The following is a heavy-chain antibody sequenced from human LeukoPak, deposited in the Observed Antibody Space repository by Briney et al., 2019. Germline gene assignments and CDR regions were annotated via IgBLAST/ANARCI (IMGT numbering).Heavy chain of an antibody. CDR3: ARDPLGPTVVTPDDFWDY. V-gene: IGHV4-39*07. CDR1: GGSISSSSYY. Sequence: SETLSLTCTVSGGSISSSSYYWGWIRQPPGKGLEWIGSIYYSGSTYYNPSLKSRVTISVDTSKNQFSLKLSSVTAADTAVHYCARDPLGPTVVTPDDFWDYWGQGTLVTVSS. D-gene: IGHD4-23*01. J-gene: IGHJ4*02. CDR2: IYYSGST.